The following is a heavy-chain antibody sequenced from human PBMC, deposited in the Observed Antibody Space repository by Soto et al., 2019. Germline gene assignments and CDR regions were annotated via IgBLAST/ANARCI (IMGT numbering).Heavy chain of an antibody. D-gene: IGHD3-3*01. CDR2: VHYSGST. V-gene: IGHV4-39*07. CDR3: TRGFSGAPTDY. J-gene: IGHJ4*02. CDR1: GDSLSSRGYY. Sequence: SETLSLTCTVSGDSLSSRGYYWNWIRQPPGKGLEWIGEVHYSGSTGYNPSLRSRVTISIDRSKNQFSLEMKSVTAADTAIYYCTRGFSGAPTDYWGQGALVTVSS.